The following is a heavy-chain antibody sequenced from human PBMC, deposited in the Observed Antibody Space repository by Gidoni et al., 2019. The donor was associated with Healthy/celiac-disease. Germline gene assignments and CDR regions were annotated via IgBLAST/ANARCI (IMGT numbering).Heavy chain of an antibody. CDR1: GFTFSSYA. CDR2: ISGSGGST. V-gene: IGHV3-23*01. Sequence: EVQLLESGGGLVQPGGSLRLSCSASGFTFSSYAMSWVRQAPGKGLEWVSAISGSGGSTYYADSVKGRFTISRDNSKNTLYLQMNSLRAEDTAVYYCAKGGVSGGSSKQYYFDYWGQGTLVTVSS. D-gene: IGHD1-26*01. J-gene: IGHJ4*02. CDR3: AKGGVSGGSSKQYYFDY.